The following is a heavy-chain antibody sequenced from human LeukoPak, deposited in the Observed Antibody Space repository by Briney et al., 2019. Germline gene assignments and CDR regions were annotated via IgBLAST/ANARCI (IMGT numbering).Heavy chain of an antibody. Sequence: GSLRLSXAASGFTFSSYAMSWVRQAPGKGLEWVSAISGSGGSTYYADSVKGRFTISRDNSKNTLYLQMNSLRAEDTAVYYCAKDLESSGSYFGGNWFDPWGQGTLVTVSS. J-gene: IGHJ5*02. CDR1: GFTFSSYA. V-gene: IGHV3-23*01. CDR3: AKDLESSGSYFGGNWFDP. D-gene: IGHD1-26*01. CDR2: ISGSGGST.